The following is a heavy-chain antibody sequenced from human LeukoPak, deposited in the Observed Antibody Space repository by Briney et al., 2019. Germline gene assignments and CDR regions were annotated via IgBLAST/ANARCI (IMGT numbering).Heavy chain of an antibody. J-gene: IGHJ4*02. CDR3: ARDRNQFYSGTCYY. CDR2: INPNSGGT. Sequence: ASVKVSCKASGYTFTGYYMHWVRQATGQGREWMGWINPNSGGTNYAQKFQGRVTMTRDMSISTAYMELSRLRDDDTAMYYCARDRNQFYSGTCYYWGQGTLVTVSS. V-gene: IGHV1-2*02. CDR1: GYTFTGYY. D-gene: IGHD1-26*01.